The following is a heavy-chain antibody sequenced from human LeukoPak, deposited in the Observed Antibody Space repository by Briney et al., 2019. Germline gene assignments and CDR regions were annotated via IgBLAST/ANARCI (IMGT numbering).Heavy chain of an antibody. D-gene: IGHD6-19*01. CDR3: ATRVTMGSYSSGWYWFDP. J-gene: IGHJ5*02. V-gene: IGHV4-34*01. CDR2: INHSGST. CDR1: GGSLSGYY. Sequence: SETLSLTCAVYGGSLSGYYWSWIRQPPGKGLEWIGEINHSGSTNYNPSLKSRVTISVDTSKNQFSLKLSSVTAADTAVYYCATRVTMGSYSSGWYWFDPWGQGTLVTVSS.